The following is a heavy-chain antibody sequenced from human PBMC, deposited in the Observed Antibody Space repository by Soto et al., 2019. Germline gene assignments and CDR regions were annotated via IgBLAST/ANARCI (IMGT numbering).Heavy chain of an antibody. J-gene: IGHJ4*02. V-gene: IGHV1-18*01. CDR3: ARDYYDSSGYYYERPSDY. Sequence: GASVKVSCKASGYTFTSYGISWVRQAPGQGLERMGWISAYNGNTNYAQKLQGRVTMTTDTSTSTAYMELRSLRSDDTAVYYCARDYYDSSGYYYERPSDYWGQGTLVTVSP. CDR2: ISAYNGNT. CDR1: GYTFTSYG. D-gene: IGHD3-22*01.